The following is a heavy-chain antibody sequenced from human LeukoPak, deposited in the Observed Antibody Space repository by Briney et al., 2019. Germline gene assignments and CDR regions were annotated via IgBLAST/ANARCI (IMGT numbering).Heavy chain of an antibody. CDR3: ARVMSSGWYYLDC. J-gene: IGHJ4*02. V-gene: IGHV4-4*07. CDR2: SSTSVRP. CDR1: AGSITSKS. D-gene: IGHD6-19*01. Sequence: PQTLSLTSPLSAGSITSKSRGWIRQPAGEGLEWNGHSSTSVRPTNNPSLKRRATMSVDTPQIQLSLKLKSVTAADTAVYYCARVMSSGWYYLDCWGQGTLVTVSS.